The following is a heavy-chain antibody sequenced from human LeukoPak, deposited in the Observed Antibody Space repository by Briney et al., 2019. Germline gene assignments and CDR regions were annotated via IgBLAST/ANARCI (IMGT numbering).Heavy chain of an antibody. J-gene: IGHJ2*01. CDR3: ARVGDHFHWYLDL. CDR1: GFTVSTNY. V-gene: IGHV3-53*01. D-gene: IGHD3-3*02. Sequence: PGGSLRLSCAASGFTVSTNYMNWVRRAPGKGLEWVSILYSGSSTYYADSVEGRFTISRDSSKNTLFLQMNDLRAEDTAVYYCARVGDHFHWYLDLWGRGTLVTVSS. CDR2: LYSGSST.